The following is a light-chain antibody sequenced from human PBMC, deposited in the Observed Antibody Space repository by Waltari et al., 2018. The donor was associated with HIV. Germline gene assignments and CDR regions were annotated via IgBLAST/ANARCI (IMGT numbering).Light chain of an antibody. CDR3: QQYGSSQVT. Sequence: EIVLTQSPGTLSLSPGKRATPPFRASQSVISSCLAWYQQKPGQAPRLLIYDASRRATGIPDRFSGSGSGTDFTLTISRLEPEDFAVYYCQQYGSSQVTFGQGTRVDI. V-gene: IGKV3-20*01. J-gene: IGKJ1*01. CDR2: DAS. CDR1: QSVISSC.